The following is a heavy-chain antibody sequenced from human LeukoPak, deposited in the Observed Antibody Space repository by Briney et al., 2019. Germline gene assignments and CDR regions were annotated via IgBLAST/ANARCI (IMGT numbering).Heavy chain of an antibody. V-gene: IGHV1-2*02. J-gene: IGHJ3*02. Sequence: GDSVTVSCTASGYTSSDYYIHWVRQAPGQGLEWMGWINPNSGGTNYAQKFQGRVTMTRDTSISTAYMELSRLRSDDTAVYSCARDARSYTFDIWGQGTVVTVSS. CDR1: GYTSSDYY. CDR2: INPNSGGT. D-gene: IGHD1-14*01. CDR3: ARDARSYTFDI.